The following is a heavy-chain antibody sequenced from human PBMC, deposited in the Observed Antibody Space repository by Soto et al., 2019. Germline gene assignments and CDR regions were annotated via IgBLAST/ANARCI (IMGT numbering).Heavy chain of an antibody. D-gene: IGHD6-13*01. Sequence: PSETLSLTCAVSGYSIISGYYLGLMRHPPGKVLEWIGTIYHSGTTYYNPSLKSRVTISLDTSKNQVSLKLSSGTAADTAVYYCARSLYSSSWYAGSWGQGTLVTVSS. CDR2: IYHSGTT. CDR1: GYSIISGYY. CDR3: ARSLYSSSWYAGS. J-gene: IGHJ5*02. V-gene: IGHV4-38-2*01.